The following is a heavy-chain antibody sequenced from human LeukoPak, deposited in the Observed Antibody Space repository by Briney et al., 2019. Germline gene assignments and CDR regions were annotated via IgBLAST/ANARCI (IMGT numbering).Heavy chain of an antibody. CDR2: VSASGDST. V-gene: IGHV3-23*01. CDR1: GFTFSSYA. J-gene: IGHJ4*02. CDR3: AKIPGGNFYYFDY. Sequence: GGSLRLSCAASGFTFSSYAMSWVRQAPGKGLAWISTVSASGDSTSYADSVKGRFTISRDNSKNALYLQVNSLRAEDTAVYYCAKIPGGNFYYFDYWGQGTLVTVSS. D-gene: IGHD4-23*01.